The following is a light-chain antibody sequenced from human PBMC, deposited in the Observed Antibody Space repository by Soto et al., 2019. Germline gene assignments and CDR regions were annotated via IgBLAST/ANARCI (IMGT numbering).Light chain of an antibody. CDR1: QDVGKW. J-gene: IGKJ5*01. V-gene: IGKV1-12*01. CDR2: GAS. Sequence: DIQMPQTPPSVSDAVGDEVTITCRASQDVGKWLAWYQQKPGKAPTLLIHGASSLQSGVPPRYSGSGYGTDFTLTISSLQPEDFATYYCQQANSFPITSAQGARLAI. CDR3: QQANSFPIT.